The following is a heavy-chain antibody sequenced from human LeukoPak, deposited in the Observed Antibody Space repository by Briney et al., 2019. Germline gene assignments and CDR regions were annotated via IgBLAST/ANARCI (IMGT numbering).Heavy chain of an antibody. CDR1: GVSISSGGYY. Sequence: SETPSLTCTVSGVSISSGGYYWSWIRQHPGQGLEWIGYIYYSGSTYYNPSLKSRVTISVDTSKNQFSLKLSSVTAADTAVYYCARGYSSSWYPMDVWGKGTTVTVSS. V-gene: IGHV4-31*03. CDR2: IYYSGST. J-gene: IGHJ6*03. CDR3: ARGYSSSWYPMDV. D-gene: IGHD6-13*01.